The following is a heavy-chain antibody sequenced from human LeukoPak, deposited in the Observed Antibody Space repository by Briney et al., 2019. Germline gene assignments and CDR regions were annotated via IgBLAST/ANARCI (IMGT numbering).Heavy chain of an antibody. CDR3: ASNYGSGLSLAYYYHMDV. CDR1: EFTVSSNY. CDR2: IYSGGST. Sequence: GGSLRLSCAASEFTVSSNYMSWVRQAPGKGLEWVSVIYSGGSTYYADSVKGRFTISRDNSKNTLYLQMNSLRAEDKAVYYCASNYGSGLSLAYYYHMDVWGKGTTVTVSS. J-gene: IGHJ6*03. D-gene: IGHD3-10*01. V-gene: IGHV3-53*01.